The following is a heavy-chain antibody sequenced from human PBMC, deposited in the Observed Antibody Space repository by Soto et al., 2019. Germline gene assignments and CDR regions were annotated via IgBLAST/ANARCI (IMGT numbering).Heavy chain of an antibody. Sequence: QVQLVQSGAEVKKPGSSVKVSCKASGGTFSSYAISWVRQAPGQGLEWMGGIIPIFGTANYAQKFQGRVTITADESTSTAYMELSSLRSEDTAVYYCATKVVNSTRWDYYYYGMDVWGQGTTVTVSS. CDR3: ATKVVNSTRWDYYYYGMDV. V-gene: IGHV1-69*01. CDR2: IIPIFGTA. CDR1: GGTFSSYA. J-gene: IGHJ6*02. D-gene: IGHD1-1*01.